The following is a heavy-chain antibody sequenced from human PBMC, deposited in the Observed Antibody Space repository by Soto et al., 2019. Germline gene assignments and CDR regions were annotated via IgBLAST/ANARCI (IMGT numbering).Heavy chain of an antibody. J-gene: IGHJ6*03. D-gene: IGHD1-26*01. Sequence: GGSLRHSCAASGFTFSSYGMTWVRQAPGKGLGWVSTIGGSGGSTHYTDSVKGRFTISRDNSKNTLYLQMNSLRAEDTAVYYCAKKSGPITTTPFYYYYYMDVWGKGTTVTVSS. V-gene: IGHV3-23*01. CDR3: AKKSGPITTTPFYYYYYMDV. CDR2: IGGSGGST. CDR1: GFTFSSYG.